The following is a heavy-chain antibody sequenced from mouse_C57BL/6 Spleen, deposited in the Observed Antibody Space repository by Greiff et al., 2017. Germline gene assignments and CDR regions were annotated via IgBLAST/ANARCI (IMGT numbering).Heavy chain of an antibody. V-gene: IGHV3-6*01. Sequence: DVQLQESGPGLVKPSQSLSLTCSVTGYSITSGYYWNWIRQFPGNKLEWMGYISYDGSNNYNPSLKNRISITRDTSKNQFFLKLNSVTTEDTATYYCARADYGSSYWFAYWGQGTLVTVSA. CDR1: GYSITSGYY. J-gene: IGHJ3*01. D-gene: IGHD1-1*01. CDR3: ARADYGSSYWFAY. CDR2: ISYDGSN.